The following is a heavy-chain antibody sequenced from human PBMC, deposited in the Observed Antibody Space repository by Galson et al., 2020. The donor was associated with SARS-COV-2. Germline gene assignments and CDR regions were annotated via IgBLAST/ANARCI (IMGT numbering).Heavy chain of an antibody. CDR3: ASGYYDSSGLFAPADY. D-gene: IGHD3-22*01. Sequence: SETLSLTCTASGGSISDYYWSWIRQPPGNGLEWIGFIYYIGITNYNPSLNSRVTISIDTSKNQFSLKLSSVTAADTAVYYCASGYYDSSGLFAPADYWGQGTLVTVSS. CDR2: IYYIGIT. J-gene: IGHJ4*02. V-gene: IGHV4-59*01. CDR1: GGSISDYY.